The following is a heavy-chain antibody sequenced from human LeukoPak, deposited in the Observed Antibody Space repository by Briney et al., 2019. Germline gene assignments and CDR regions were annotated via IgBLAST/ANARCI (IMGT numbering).Heavy chain of an antibody. D-gene: IGHD5-12*01. J-gene: IGHJ4*02. CDR3: ARVGYDTFDY. Sequence: GGSLRLSCAASGFTFRSYAMSWVRQAPGKGLEWVANIKQDGSEKYYVDSVKGRFTISRDNAKNSLYLQMNSLRAEDTAVYYCARVGYDTFDYWGQGTLVTVSS. CDR1: GFTFRSYA. CDR2: IKQDGSEK. V-gene: IGHV3-7*01.